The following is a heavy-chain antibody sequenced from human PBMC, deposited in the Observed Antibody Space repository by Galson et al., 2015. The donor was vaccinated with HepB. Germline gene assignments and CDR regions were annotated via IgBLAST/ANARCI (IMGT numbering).Heavy chain of an antibody. CDR1: GFTFSDYY. V-gene: IGHV3-11*01. J-gene: IGHJ5*02. CDR2: ISSSGSTI. Sequence: SLRLSCAASGFTFSDYYMSWIRQAPGKGLEWVSYISSSGSTIYYADSVKGRFTISRDNAKNSLYLQMNSLRAEDTAVYYCARDRMATVVTPGFDPWGQGTLVTVSS. CDR3: ARDRMATVVTPGFDP. D-gene: IGHD4-23*01.